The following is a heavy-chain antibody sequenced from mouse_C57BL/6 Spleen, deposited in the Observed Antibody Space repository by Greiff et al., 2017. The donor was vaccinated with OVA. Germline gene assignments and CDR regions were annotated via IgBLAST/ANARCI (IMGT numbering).Heavy chain of an antibody. CDR2: IHPSSGST. V-gene: IGHV1-64*01. CDR3: ARNWEGEYFDY. CDR1: GYTFTSYW. J-gene: IGHJ2*01. Sequence: QVQLQQPGAELVKPGASVKLSCKASGYTFTSYWMHWVKQRPGQGLEWIGMIHPSSGSTNYNEKFKSKATLTVDKSSSTAYMQLSSLTSEDSAVYYCARNWEGEYFDYWGQGTTLTVSS. D-gene: IGHD4-1*01.